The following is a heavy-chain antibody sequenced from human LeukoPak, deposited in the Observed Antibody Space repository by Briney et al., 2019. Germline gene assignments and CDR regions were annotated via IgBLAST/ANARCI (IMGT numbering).Heavy chain of an antibody. Sequence: GGSLRLSCEASGFTFSGSAMHWVRQASGKGLEWVGRIRSKANSYATAYAASVKGRFTISRDDSKNTAYLQMNSLKTEDTAVYYCTRSRGYTKYNWFDPWGQGTLVTVSS. CDR1: GFTFSGSA. CDR3: TRSRGYTKYNWFDP. J-gene: IGHJ5*02. D-gene: IGHD3-22*01. V-gene: IGHV3-73*01. CDR2: IRSKANSYAT.